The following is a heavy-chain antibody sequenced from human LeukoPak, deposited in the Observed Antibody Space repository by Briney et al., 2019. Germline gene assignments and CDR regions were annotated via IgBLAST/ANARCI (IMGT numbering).Heavy chain of an antibody. CDR2: IIPIFGTA. CDR1: GYTLTELS. Sequence: SVKVSCKVSGYTLTELSMHWVRQAPGQGLEWMGGIIPIFGTANYAQKFQGRVTITADESTSTAYMELSSLRSEDTALYHCARNNGMDVWGQGTTVIVSS. J-gene: IGHJ6*02. V-gene: IGHV1-69*13. CDR3: ARNNGMDV.